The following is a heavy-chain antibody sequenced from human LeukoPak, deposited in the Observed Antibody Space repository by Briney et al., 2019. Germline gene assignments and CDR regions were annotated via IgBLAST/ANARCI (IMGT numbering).Heavy chain of an antibody. CDR2: ISSSSSYI. J-gene: IGHJ4*02. V-gene: IGHV3-21*01. CDR1: GFTFSSYS. CDR3: ARDPRPGGSYVGGYY. D-gene: IGHD1-26*01. Sequence: GGSLRLSCAASGFTFSSYSMNWVRQAPGKGLEWVSSISSSSSYIYYADSVKGRFTISGDNAKNSLYLQMNSLRAEDTAVYYCARDPRPGGSYVGGYYWGQGTLVTVSS.